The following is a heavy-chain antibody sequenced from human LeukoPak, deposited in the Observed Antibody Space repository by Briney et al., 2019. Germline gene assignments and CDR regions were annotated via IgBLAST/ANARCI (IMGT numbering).Heavy chain of an antibody. Sequence: GGSLRLSCAASGFTFSGYYMSWIRQAPGKGLEWVAQIKPDGSDKYYVDSVKGRFTISRDNAKNSLYLQMNSLRAEDTAVYYCARGTGSYSYWGQGTLVTVSS. D-gene: IGHD1-26*01. CDR2: IKPDGSDK. CDR1: GFTFSGYY. V-gene: IGHV3-7*01. J-gene: IGHJ4*02. CDR3: ARGTGSYSY.